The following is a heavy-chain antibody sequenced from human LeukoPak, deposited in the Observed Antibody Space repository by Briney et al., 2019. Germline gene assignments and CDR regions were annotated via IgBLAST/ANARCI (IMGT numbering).Heavy chain of an antibody. J-gene: IGHJ4*02. D-gene: IGHD6-19*01. V-gene: IGHV4-59*08. CDR3: ARHHMAVAGKGFDY. CDR1: GGSIGSYY. CDR2: IYYSGST. Sequence: SETLSLTCTVSGGSIGSYYWSWIRQPPGKGLEWIGYIYYSGSTNYNPSLKSRVTISVDTSKNQFSLKLSSVTAADTAVYYCARHHMAVAGKGFDYWGQGTLVTVSS.